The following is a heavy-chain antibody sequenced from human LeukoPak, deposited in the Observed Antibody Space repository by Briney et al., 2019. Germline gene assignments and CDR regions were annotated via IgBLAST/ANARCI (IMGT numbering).Heavy chain of an antibody. Sequence: GGSLRLSCAASEFTVSNNYMSWVRQPPGKGLEWVSLIYSAGRTFYADSVKGRFTISRDNSKNTLYLQMNSLRAEDTAIYYCAGGHEALGYWGQGTLVAVCS. V-gene: IGHV3-53*01. CDR1: EFTVSNNY. D-gene: IGHD3-10*01. J-gene: IGHJ4*02. CDR2: IYSAGRT. CDR3: AGGHEALGY.